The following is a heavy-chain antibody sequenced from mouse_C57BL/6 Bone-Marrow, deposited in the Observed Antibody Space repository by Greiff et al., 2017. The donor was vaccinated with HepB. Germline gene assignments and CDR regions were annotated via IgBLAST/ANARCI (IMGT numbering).Heavy chain of an antibody. J-gene: IGHJ2*01. Sequence: VQLQQSGPELVKPGASVKISCKASGYAFSSSWMNWVKQRPGKGLEWIGRIYPGDGDTNYNGKFKGKATLTADKSSSTAYMQLSSLTSEDSAVYFCARGGYGNSDYWGQGTTLTVSS. V-gene: IGHV1-82*01. CDR1: GYAFSSSW. CDR3: ARGGYGNSDY. CDR2: IYPGDGDT. D-gene: IGHD2-10*02.